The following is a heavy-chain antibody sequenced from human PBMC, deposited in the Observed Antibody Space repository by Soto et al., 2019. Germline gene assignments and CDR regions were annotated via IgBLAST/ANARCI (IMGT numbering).Heavy chain of an antibody. Sequence: ASVKVSCKASGYTFSSYGITWVRQAPGQGLEWMGWISAYSGNTNYARKLQGRVTMTTDTSTSTAYMELRSLRSDDTAVYYCGRQNARAARGLGWFGPWGQGTLVTVSS. CDR3: GRQNARAARGLGWFGP. D-gene: IGHD6-6*01. J-gene: IGHJ5*02. V-gene: IGHV1-18*01. CDR1: GYTFSSYG. CDR2: ISAYSGNT.